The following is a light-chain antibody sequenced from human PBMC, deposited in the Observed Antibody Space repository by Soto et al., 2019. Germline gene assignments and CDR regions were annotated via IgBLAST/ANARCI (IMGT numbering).Light chain of an antibody. CDR1: SSNIGAYNF. J-gene: IGLJ2*01. CDR3: TSWTTSTTMI. CDR2: DAN. V-gene: IGLV2-14*03. Sequence: QSALTQPASVSGSPGQSITISCTGTSSNIGAYNFVSWYQQHPGKAPKLMLYDANIRPSGVSKRFSGAKSGNTASLTISGLQAEDEADYYCTSWTTSTTMIFGGGTKLTVL.